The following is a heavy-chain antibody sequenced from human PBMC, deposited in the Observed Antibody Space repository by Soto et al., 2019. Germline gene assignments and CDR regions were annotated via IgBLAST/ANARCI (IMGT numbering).Heavy chain of an antibody. CDR3: ARGIKYGDYSRWCDP. V-gene: IGHV1-8*01. Sequence: QVQLVQSGAEVKKPGASVKVSCKASGYIFTNYDINWVRQATGQGLEYLGWINPNSGNTGYVQKFQGRVTMTRNTSINTAYMELNSLRSEDTAVYYWARGIKYGDYSRWCDPWGQGTLVTVSS. CDR1: GYIFTNYD. CDR2: INPNSGNT. D-gene: IGHD4-17*01. J-gene: IGHJ5*02.